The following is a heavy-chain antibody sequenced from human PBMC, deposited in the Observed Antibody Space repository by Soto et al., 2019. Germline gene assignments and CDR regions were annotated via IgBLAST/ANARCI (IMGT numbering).Heavy chain of an antibody. CDR1: GFTFSSHN. J-gene: IGHJ4*02. CDR3: ARGPYSSGFVRQVKYYFDE. Sequence: NPGGSLRLSCAASGFTFSSHNMNWVRQAPGKGLEWVSSISSSPSYIYYADSVRGRFTISRDNAKNSLFLQMNSLRAEDTAVYYCARGPYSSGFVRQVKYYFDEWGQGTLVTVSS. CDR2: ISSSPSYI. D-gene: IGHD6-19*01. V-gene: IGHV3-21*01.